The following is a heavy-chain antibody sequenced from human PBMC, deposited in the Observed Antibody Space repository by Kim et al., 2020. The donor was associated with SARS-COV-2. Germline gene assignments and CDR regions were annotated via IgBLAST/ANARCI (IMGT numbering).Heavy chain of an antibody. J-gene: IGHJ3*02. CDR2: IYYSGST. Sequence: SETLSLTCTVSGGSISSGDYYWSWIRQHPGKGLEWIGYIYYSGSTYYNPSLKSRVTISVDTSKNQFSLKLSSVTAADTAVYYCARAEVKVYVPYAFDIWGQGTMVTVSS. CDR1: GGSISSGDYY. D-gene: IGHD2-8*01. CDR3: ARAEVKVYVPYAFDI. V-gene: IGHV4-31*03.